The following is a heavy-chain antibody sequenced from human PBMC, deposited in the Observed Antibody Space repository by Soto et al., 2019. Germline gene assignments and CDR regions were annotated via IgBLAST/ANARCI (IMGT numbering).Heavy chain of an antibody. CDR3: AREGNLGRWIQPLDS. J-gene: IGHJ4*02. V-gene: IGHV4-59*01. Sequence: SXTRSLTCTVSGDSIRSYSWSWIRQPPGKGLEWIGNIHYNGNTKYSPSLKSRVTMSVDTSKNHFSLKLISVTTADTAVYFCAREGNLGRWIQPLDSWGQGTLVTVSS. CDR1: GDSIRSYS. D-gene: IGHD2-2*03. CDR2: IHYNGNT.